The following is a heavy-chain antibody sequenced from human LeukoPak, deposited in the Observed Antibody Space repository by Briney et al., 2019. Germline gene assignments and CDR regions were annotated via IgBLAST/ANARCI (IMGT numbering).Heavy chain of an antibody. V-gene: IGHV4-59*01. Sequence: SETLSLTCTVSGGSISSYYWSWIRLPPGKGLEWIGYIYYSGSTNYNPSLKSRVTISVDTSKNQFSLKLSSVTAADTAVYYCASHGDYVWGSYRSFDYWGQGTLVTVSS. CDR2: IYYSGST. J-gene: IGHJ4*02. CDR3: ASHGDYVWGSYRSFDY. D-gene: IGHD3-16*02. CDR1: GGSISSYY.